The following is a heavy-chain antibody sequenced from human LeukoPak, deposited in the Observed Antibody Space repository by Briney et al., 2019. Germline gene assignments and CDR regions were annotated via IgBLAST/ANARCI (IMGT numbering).Heavy chain of an antibody. J-gene: IGHJ5*02. CDR1: GFTFSSYG. D-gene: IGHD6-19*01. CDR3: AKEVREYSSGWRYNWFDP. Sequence: GGSLRLSCAASGFTFSSYGMHWVRQAPGKGLEWVAVIWYDGSNKYYADSAKGRFTISRDNSKNTLYLQMNSLRAEDTAVYYCAKEVREYSSGWRYNWFDPWGQGTLVTVSS. V-gene: IGHV3-33*06. CDR2: IWYDGSNK.